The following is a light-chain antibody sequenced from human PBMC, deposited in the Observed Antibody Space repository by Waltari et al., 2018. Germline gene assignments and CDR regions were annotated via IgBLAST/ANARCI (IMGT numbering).Light chain of an antibody. V-gene: IGKV1-13*02. CDR2: EAS. CDR1: QAISRS. Sequence: AIQLTQSPSSLSASVGDRVTMTCRASQAISRSVAWFQQKPGKVPKLLIFEASDLEDGVPSRFSGSGGGTRFTLTISSLQPEDFATYYCQHFYSYPSGFGQGTRLGIK. CDR3: QHFYSYPSG. J-gene: IGKJ5*01.